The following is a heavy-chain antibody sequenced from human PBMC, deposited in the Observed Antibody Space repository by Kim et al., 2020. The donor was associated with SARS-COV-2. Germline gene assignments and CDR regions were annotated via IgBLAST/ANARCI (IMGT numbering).Heavy chain of an antibody. J-gene: IGHJ4*02. CDR3: ARALGSGSYYVDY. D-gene: IGHD3-10*02. V-gene: IGHV4-59*01. Sequence: NYNPALKSRVNISVDTSKNQFSLRLSSVTAADTAVYYCARALGSGSYYVDYWGQGTLVTVSS.